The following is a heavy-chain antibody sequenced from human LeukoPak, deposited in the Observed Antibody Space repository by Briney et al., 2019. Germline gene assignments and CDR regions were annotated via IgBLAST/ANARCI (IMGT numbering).Heavy chain of an antibody. V-gene: IGHV3-30-3*01. CDR3: ARGLLPVNWYFDL. CDR2: MSYDGNNY. Sequence: GGSLRLSCAASGFTFSNCAMHWVRQAPGKGLEWVAVMSYDGNNYYYADSVKGRFTISRDNSKNTLYLQMNSLRTEDTAVYYCARGLLPVNWYFDLWGRGTLVTVSS. J-gene: IGHJ2*01. D-gene: IGHD3-16*02. CDR1: GFTFSNCA.